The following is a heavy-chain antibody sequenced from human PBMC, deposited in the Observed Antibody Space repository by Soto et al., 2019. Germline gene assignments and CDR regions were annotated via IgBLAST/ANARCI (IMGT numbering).Heavy chain of an antibody. CDR3: AREDSLYYGSGKNWFDP. CDR1: GGSISGYY. CDR2: INHSGST. Sequence: SETLSLTCAVYGGSISGYYWSWIRQPPGKGLEWIGEINHSGSTNYNPSLKSRVTISVDTSKNQFSLKLSSVTAADTAVYYCAREDSLYYGSGKNWFDPWGQGTLVTVSS. D-gene: IGHD3-10*01. V-gene: IGHV4-34*01. J-gene: IGHJ5*02.